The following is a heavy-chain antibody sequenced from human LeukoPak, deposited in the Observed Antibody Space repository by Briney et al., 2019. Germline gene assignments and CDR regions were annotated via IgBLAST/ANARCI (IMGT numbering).Heavy chain of an antibody. CDR3: VKDGSGSYYTYYFDY. CDR1: GFTFSRYA. Sequence: GGSLRLSCAASGFTFSRYAMHWVRQAPGKGLEYVSAISSNGGSTYYADSVKGRFTISRDNSKNTLYLQMSSLRAEDTAVYYSVKDGSGSYYTYYFDYWGQGTLVTVSS. D-gene: IGHD3-10*01. V-gene: IGHV3-64D*06. CDR2: ISSNGGST. J-gene: IGHJ4*02.